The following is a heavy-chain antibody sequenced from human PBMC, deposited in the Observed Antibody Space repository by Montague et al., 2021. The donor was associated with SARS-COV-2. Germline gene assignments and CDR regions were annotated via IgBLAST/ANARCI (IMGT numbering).Heavy chain of an antibody. V-gene: IGHV4-59*01. D-gene: IGHD5-18*01. J-gene: IGHJ3*02. CDR1: GGSISSYY. CDR2: IYYSGST. Sequence: SKTLSLTCTVSGGSISSYYWSWIRQPPGKGLEWIGYIYYSGSTNYNPSLKSRVTISLDTSKNQFSLKLNSVTAADTAVYYCARGSYGPDAFGIWGQGTMVTVSS. CDR3: ARGSYGPDAFGI.